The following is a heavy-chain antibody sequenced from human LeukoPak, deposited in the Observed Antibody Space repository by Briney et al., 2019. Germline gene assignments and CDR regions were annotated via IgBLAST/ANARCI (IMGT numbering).Heavy chain of an antibody. D-gene: IGHD3-10*01. CDR1: GFTFSSYW. Sequence: PGGSLRLSCAASGFTFSSYWMSWVRQAPGKGLEWVANIKQDGSEKYYVDSVKGRFTISRDNAKNSLYLQMNSLRAEDTAVYYCARGVTVPLLWFGEERVCMDVWGQGTTVTVSS. CDR3: ARGVTVPLLWFGEERVCMDV. CDR2: IKQDGSEK. J-gene: IGHJ6*02. V-gene: IGHV3-7*01.